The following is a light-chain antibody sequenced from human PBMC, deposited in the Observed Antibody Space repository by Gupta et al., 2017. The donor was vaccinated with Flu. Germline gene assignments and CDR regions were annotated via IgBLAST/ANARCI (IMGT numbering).Light chain of an antibody. J-gene: IGKJ2*01. CDR3: QQYGSSPRT. CDR1: QRVFNNY. V-gene: IGKV3-20*01. Sequence: GTLSLSPGQGATLSGRAMQRVFNNYFAWYQQTPGQAPRLLLYGVSSRATGIPDRFSGSGSGTDFTLTISRLEPEDYAVYYCQQYGSSPRTFGQGTKLEIK. CDR2: GVS.